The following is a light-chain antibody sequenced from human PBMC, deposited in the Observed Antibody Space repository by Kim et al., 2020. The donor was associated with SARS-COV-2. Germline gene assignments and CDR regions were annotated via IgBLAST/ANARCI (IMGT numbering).Light chain of an antibody. J-gene: IGLJ2*01. CDR2: DIS. CDR1: STNIVINY. Sequence: LQATISGATSSTNIVINYVSWYQQLPGTAPKLLIYDISNRPSGIPDRFSGSKSGTSATLGISGLQAGDEADYYCGTWESSLSAEVFGGGTQLTVL. V-gene: IGLV1-51*01. CDR3: GTWESSLSAEV.